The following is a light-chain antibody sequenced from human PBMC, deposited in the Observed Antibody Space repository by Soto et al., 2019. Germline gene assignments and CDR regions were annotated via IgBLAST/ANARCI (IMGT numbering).Light chain of an antibody. CDR2: TND. J-gene: IGLJ1*01. CDR3: AAWDDSLNGQL. CDR1: RSNIGTNT. V-gene: IGLV1-44*01. Sequence: QSVLTQPPSASGTPGQRVTISCSGSRSNIGTNTVNWYQQLPGTAPKLLIYTNDERPSGVPDRFSGSKSGTSASLAISGLQSEDEADYYCAAWDDSLNGQLCGTGTKLTVL.